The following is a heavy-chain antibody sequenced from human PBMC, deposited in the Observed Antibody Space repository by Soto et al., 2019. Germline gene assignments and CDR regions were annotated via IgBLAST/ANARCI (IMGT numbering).Heavy chain of an antibody. CDR1: GGTFSSYT. D-gene: IGHD2-15*01. J-gene: IGHJ4*02. V-gene: IGHV1-69*04. CDR3: ARDDCSGGSCYNDY. Sequence: SVKVSCKASGGTFSSYTISWVRQAPGQGLEWMGRIIPILGIANYAQKFQGRVTITADKSTSTAYMELRSLRSDDTAVYYCARDDCSGGSCYNDYWGQGTLVTVSS. CDR2: IIPILGIA.